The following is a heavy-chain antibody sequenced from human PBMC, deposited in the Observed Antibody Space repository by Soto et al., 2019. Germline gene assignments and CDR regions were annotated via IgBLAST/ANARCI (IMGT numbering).Heavy chain of an antibody. Sequence: PSETLSLTCSVSVYSIISVYYCCCIRQPPGKGLEWIGSIYHSGSTYYNPSLKSRVTISVDTSRNQFSLKLSSATAADTAVYYCATHFSHGSISRHWGQGTLVTVSS. CDR3: ATHFSHGSISRH. CDR1: VYSIISVYY. D-gene: IGHD1-26*01. V-gene: IGHV4-38-2*01. CDR2: IYHSGST. J-gene: IGHJ1*01.